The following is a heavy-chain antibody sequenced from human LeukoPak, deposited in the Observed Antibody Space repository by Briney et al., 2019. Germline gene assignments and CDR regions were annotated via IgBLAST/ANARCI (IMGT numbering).Heavy chain of an antibody. CDR2: INPNSGGT. CDR1: GYTFTGYY. D-gene: IGHD3-9*01. J-gene: IGHJ4*02. V-gene: IGHV1-2*06. Sequence: ASVKVSFKASGYTFTGYYMHWVRQAPGQGLEWMGRINPNSGGTDYAQKFQGRVTMTRDTSISTAYMELSSLRSDDTAVYYCARDILTDFDDYWGQGTLVTVCS. CDR3: ARDILTDFDDY.